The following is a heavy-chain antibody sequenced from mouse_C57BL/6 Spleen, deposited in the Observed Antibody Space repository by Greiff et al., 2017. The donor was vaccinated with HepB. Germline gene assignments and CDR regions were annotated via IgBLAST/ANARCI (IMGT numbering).Heavy chain of an antibody. V-gene: IGHV1-58*01. CDR3: ARGYYGSRGSFDY. J-gene: IGHJ2*01. D-gene: IGHD1-1*01. Sequence: VQLKQSGAELVRPGSSVKMSCKTSGYTFTSYGINWVKQRPGQGLEWIGYIYIGNGYTEYNEKFKGKATLTSDTSSSTAYMQLSSLTSEDSAIYICARGYYGSRGSFDYWGQGTTLTVSS. CDR1: GYTFTSYG. CDR2: IYIGNGYT.